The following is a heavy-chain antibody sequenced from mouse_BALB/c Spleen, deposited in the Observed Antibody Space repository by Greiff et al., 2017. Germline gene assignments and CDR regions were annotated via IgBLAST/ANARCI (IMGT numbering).Heavy chain of an antibody. CDR1: GYTFTSYV. CDR2: INPYNDGT. V-gene: IGHV1-14*01. D-gene: IGHD2-1*01. J-gene: IGHJ4*01. Sequence: VQLKESGPELVKPGASVKMSCKASGYTFTSYVMHWVKQKPGQGLEWIGYINPYNDGTKYNEKFKGKATLTSDKSSSTAYMELSSLTSEDSAVYYCARSDYGNYVSYAMDYWGQGTSVTVSS. CDR3: ARSDYGNYVSYAMDY.